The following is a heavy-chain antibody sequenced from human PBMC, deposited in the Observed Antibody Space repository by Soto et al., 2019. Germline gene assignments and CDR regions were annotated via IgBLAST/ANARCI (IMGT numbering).Heavy chain of an antibody. J-gene: IGHJ4*02. D-gene: IGHD1-26*01. Sequence: QITLKESGPTLVKPTQTLTLTCTFSGFSLTTDRVGVGGIRQPPGEALGLLAVIYWDDSKTYRPSLESRLTITKDTSKNQVALTMTNMDSLDTATYYCAHAYGGRSLYWGQGTLVTVSS. CDR3: AHAYGGRSLY. CDR1: GFSLTTDRVG. CDR2: IYWDDSK. V-gene: IGHV2-5*02.